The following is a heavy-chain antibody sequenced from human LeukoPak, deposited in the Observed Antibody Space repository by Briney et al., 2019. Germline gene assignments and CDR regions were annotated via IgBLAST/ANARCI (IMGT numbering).Heavy chain of an antibody. J-gene: IGHJ4*02. CDR2: INPNSGGT. Sequence: ASEKVSCKASGNTFTGYYMHWVRQAPGQGLEWMGWINPNSGGTNYAQKFQGSVTMTRDTSISSAYMELSRLRSDDTAVYYCARRPQYCRGGACYDWGQGTLVTVSS. D-gene: IGHD2-15*01. CDR3: ARRPQYCRGGACYD. V-gene: IGHV1-2*02. CDR1: GNTFTGYY.